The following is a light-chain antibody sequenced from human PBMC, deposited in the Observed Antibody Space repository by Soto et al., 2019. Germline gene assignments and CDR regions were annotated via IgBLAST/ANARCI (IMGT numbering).Light chain of an antibody. CDR3: QQYGSSPRIT. V-gene: IGKV3-20*01. CDR1: QSVSSSY. J-gene: IGKJ5*01. CDR2: GAS. Sequence: DIVLTQSPGTLSLSPGERATLSCRASQSVSSSYLAWYQQKPGQAPRLLIYGASSRATGIPDRFSGSGSVTDFTLTISRLEPEDFAVYYCQQYGSSPRITFGQGTRLEIK.